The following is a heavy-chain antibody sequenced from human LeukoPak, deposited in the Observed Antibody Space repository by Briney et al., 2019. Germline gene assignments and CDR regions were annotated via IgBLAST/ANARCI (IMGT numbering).Heavy chain of an antibody. Sequence: GGSLRLSCAASGFTVSSNYMSWVRQAPGKGLEWVSVIYSGGSTYYADSVKGRFTISRDNAKNSLYLQMNSLRAEDTAVYYCARDLWEGGADYWGQGTLVTVSS. V-gene: IGHV3-66*01. J-gene: IGHJ4*02. CDR3: ARDLWEGGADY. CDR2: IYSGGST. CDR1: GFTVSSNY. D-gene: IGHD2-21*01.